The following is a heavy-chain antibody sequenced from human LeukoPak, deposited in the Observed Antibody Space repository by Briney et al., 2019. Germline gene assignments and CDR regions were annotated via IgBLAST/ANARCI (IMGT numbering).Heavy chain of an antibody. CDR3: AIVVVPAAYYYYMDV. Sequence: SVKVSCKASGGTFSSYAISWVRQAPGQGLEWMGRIIPIFGTANYAQKFQGRVTITTDESTSTAYMELSSLRSEDTAVYYCAIVVVPAAYYYYMDVWGKGTTVTVSS. D-gene: IGHD2-2*01. CDR1: GGTFSSYA. J-gene: IGHJ6*03. CDR2: IIPIFGTA. V-gene: IGHV1-69*05.